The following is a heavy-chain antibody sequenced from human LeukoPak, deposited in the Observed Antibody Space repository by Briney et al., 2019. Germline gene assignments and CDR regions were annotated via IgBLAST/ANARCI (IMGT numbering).Heavy chain of an antibody. V-gene: IGHV3-48*01. J-gene: IGHJ4*02. D-gene: IGHD6-19*01. Sequence: ETLSLTCAVYGGSFSGYYWSWVRQAPGKGLEWVSYISSSSSTIYYADSVKGRFTISRDNAKNSLYLQMNSLRAEDTAVYYCARAISGWLEYYFDYWGQGTLVTVSS. CDR1: GGSFSGYY. CDR3: ARAISGWLEYYFDY. CDR2: ISSSSSTI.